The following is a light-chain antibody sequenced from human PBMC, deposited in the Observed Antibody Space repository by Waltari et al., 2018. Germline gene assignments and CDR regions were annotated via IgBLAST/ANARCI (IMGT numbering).Light chain of an antibody. V-gene: IGKV3-15*01. Sequence: EIVMTQSPATLSVFPGERATLSCRASQSIRSNLARYQHKPGQAPRLLIYVASTRATGIPARFSGSGSGTEFTLTISSLQSEDFAVYFCQQYDNWLGTFGQGTKVEIK. CDR1: QSIRSN. CDR2: VAS. CDR3: QQYDNWLGT. J-gene: IGKJ1*01.